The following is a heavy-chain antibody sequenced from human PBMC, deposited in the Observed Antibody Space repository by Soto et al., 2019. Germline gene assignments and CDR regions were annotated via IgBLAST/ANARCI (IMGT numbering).Heavy chain of an antibody. D-gene: IGHD1-26*01. CDR2: LYSSDGT. CDR1: GFSFSGKNY. Sequence: DVQLEESGGGLIQPGGSLRLSCAASGFSFSGKNYLTWVRQAPGKGLEWVSALYSSDGTYYADSVKGRFSVSRDNSKNTLYLQMSSLSVEDTALYFCVREGPRKIVGAIDYWGQGTLVIVSS. J-gene: IGHJ4*02. V-gene: IGHV3-53*01. CDR3: VREGPRKIVGAIDY.